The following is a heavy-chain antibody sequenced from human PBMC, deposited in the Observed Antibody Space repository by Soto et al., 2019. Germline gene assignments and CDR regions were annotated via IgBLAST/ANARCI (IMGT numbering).Heavy chain of an antibody. J-gene: IGHJ4*02. CDR2: IIPIFGTA. Sequence: GASVKVSFKASGGTFSSYAISWLRQAPGQGLEWMGGIIPIFGTANYAQKFQGRVTITADESTSTAYMELSSLRSEDTAVYYCARTDSSSSVIDYWGQGTLVTVSS. CDR1: GGTFSSYA. CDR3: ARTDSSSSVIDY. V-gene: IGHV1-69*13. D-gene: IGHD6-6*01.